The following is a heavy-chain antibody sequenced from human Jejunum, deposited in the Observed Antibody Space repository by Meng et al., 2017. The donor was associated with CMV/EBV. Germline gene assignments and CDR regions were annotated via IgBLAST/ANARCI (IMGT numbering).Heavy chain of an antibody. CDR1: W. V-gene: IGHV3-15*01. Sequence: WMNGVRQAPGAGLQWSARIKTKVDGETTDYADPVKGRFTISRDDSKNTLYLQMNSLKIEDTGVYYCTSDRGGTTIYGVVARGVDYWGQGTLVTVSS. D-gene: IGHD3-3*01. J-gene: IGHJ4*02. CDR2: IKTKVDGETT. CDR3: TSDRGGTTIYGVVARGVDY.